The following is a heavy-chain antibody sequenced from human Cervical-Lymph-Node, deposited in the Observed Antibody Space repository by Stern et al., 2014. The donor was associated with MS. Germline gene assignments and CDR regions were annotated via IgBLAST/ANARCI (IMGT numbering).Heavy chain of an antibody. J-gene: IGHJ4*02. V-gene: IGHV3-11*01. CDR3: VRDLCKSRICYPFDY. CDR2: ISRGGTSV. Sequence: VHLVESGGGLVKAGGSLRLSCAASGFTFSDYYMSWIRQAPGKVLEWVSYISRGGTSVYYAESVEGRFTISRDNAKNSLFLQMNSLRAEDTAIYYCVRDLCKSRICYPFDYWGQGTPVTVSS. D-gene: IGHD2-15*01. CDR1: GFTFSDYY.